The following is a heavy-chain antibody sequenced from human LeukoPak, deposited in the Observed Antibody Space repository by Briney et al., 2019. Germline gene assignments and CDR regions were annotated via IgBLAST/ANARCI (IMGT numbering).Heavy chain of an antibody. J-gene: IGHJ1*01. CDR1: GYTFTSYY. D-gene: IGHD6-13*01. CDR2: INPSGGST. CDR3: ARVRGIAAAGEYFQH. V-gene: IGHV1-46*01. Sequence: ASVKVSCKAYGYTFTSYYMHWVRQAPGQGLEWMGIINPSGGSTSYAQKFQGRVTMTRDTSTSTVYMELSSLRSEDTAVYYCARVRGIAAAGEYFQHWGQGTLVTVSS.